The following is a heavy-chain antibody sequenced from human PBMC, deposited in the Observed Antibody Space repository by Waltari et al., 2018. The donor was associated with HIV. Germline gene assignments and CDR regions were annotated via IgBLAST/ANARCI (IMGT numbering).Heavy chain of an antibody. CDR1: GGSISSGGYY. CDR3: ARDHTRSSTSWERFDP. Sequence: QVQLQESGPGLVKPSQTLSLTCTVSGGSISSGGYYWSWIRQHPGKGLEWIWYISDSGSTDYNPSLKSRVTISVDTSKNQFSLKLSSVTAADTAVYYCARDHTRSSTSWERFDPWGQGTLVTVSS. V-gene: IGHV4-31*03. J-gene: IGHJ5*02. CDR2: ISDSGST. D-gene: IGHD2-2*01.